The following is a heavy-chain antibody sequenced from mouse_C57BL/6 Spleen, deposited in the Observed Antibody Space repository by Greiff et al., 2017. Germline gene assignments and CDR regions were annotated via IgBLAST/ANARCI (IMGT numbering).Heavy chain of an antibody. CDR2: ILPGSGST. D-gene: IGHD1-1*01. Sequence: VKLQESGAELMKPGASVKLSCKATGYTFTGYWIEWVKQRPGHGLEWIGEILPGSGSTNYNEKFKGKDTFTTDTSSNTASMQLSSLTTTDSATYYCARRITVKCAWFACWGQGTLVTVSA. V-gene: IGHV1-9*01. CDR1: GYTFTGYW. CDR3: ARRITVKCAWFAC. J-gene: IGHJ3*01.